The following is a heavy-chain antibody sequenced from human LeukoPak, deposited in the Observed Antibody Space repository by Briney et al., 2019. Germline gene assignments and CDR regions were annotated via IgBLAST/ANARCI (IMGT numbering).Heavy chain of an antibody. J-gene: IGHJ4*02. CDR1: GGSFSGYF. D-gene: IGHD3-16*02. V-gene: IGHV4-34*01. CDR3: ARERYDYVWGSYRLFDY. CDR2: INHGGST. Sequence: SETLSLTCAVYGGSFSGYFWTWIRQPPGKGLEWIGEINHGGSTNYNPSLKSRVTISVDTSKNQFSLKLSSVTAADTAVYYCARERYDYVWGSYRLFDYWGQGTLVTASS.